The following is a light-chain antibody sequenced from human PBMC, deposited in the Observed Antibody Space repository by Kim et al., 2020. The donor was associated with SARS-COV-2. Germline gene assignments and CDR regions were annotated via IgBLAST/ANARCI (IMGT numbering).Light chain of an antibody. Sequence: QSALTQPRSVSGSPGQPVTISCTGTSSDVGAYNYVSWYQLNPGKAPKLMIYDVSERPSGVPDRFSGSKSGNTASLTISGLQAEDEADYYCCSYAGMYTHVVFAGGTQLTVL. V-gene: IGLV2-11*01. CDR2: DVS. J-gene: IGLJ2*01. CDR3: CSYAGMYTHVV. CDR1: SSDVGAYNY.